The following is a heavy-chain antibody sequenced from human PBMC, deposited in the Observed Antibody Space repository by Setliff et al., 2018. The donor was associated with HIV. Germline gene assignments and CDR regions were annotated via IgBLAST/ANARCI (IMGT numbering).Heavy chain of an antibody. J-gene: IGHJ5*01. CDR3: ATDATILGVP. D-gene: IGHD2-21*01. Sequence: PGGSLRLSCAGSGFTFRGYSINWVRQAPGKGLEWVSSISSGGNYKYYRDSVKGRFTVSRDNGKNSLYLQMDSLRVEDTGIYYCATDATILGVPWGQGTLVTVS. CDR2: ISSGGNYK. V-gene: IGHV3-21*06. CDR1: GFTFRGYS.